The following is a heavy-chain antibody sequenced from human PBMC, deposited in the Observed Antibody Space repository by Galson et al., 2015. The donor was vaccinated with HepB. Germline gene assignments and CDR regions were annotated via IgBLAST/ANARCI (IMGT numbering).Heavy chain of an antibody. V-gene: IGHV4-34*01. Sequence: SETLSLTCAVYGGSFSGYYWSWIRQPPGKGLEWIGEINHSGSTIYNPSLKSRVTISVDTSKNQFSLKLSSVTAADTAVYYCARGRNWRYGMDIWGQGTTVTVSS. D-gene: IGHD1-14*01. CDR2: INHSGST. CDR1: GGSFSGYY. CDR3: ARGRNWRYGMDI. J-gene: IGHJ6*02.